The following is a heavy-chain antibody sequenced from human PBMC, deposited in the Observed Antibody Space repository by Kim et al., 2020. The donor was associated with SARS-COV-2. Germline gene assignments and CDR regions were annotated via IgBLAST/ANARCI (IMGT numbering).Heavy chain of an antibody. CDR1: GFTVSTNY. D-gene: IGHD3-10*01. J-gene: IGHJ4*02. CDR2: IYKNGRT. CDR3: ARQGYWSGLDY. Sequence: GGSLRLSCEASGFTVSTNYLTWVRQAPGRGLEWVSSIYKNGRTYNSDSVKGRFSIYRDNFKNTVFLQMKSLRAADAAVYYCARQGYWSGLDYWGQGALVTVSS. V-gene: IGHV3-53*01.